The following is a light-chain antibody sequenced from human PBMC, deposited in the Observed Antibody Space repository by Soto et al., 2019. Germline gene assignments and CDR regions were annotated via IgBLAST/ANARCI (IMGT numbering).Light chain of an antibody. CDR2: GAS. Sequence: EIVLTQSPGTLSLSPGEGATLSCRASQSVRSNYLAWYQQKPGQAPRLLIYGASSRATGIPDRFSGSGSGTDFTLNISRLEPEDFAVYYCQRYGGSPLYTFGQGTKLEIK. J-gene: IGKJ2*01. CDR3: QRYGGSPLYT. V-gene: IGKV3-20*01. CDR1: QSVRSNY.